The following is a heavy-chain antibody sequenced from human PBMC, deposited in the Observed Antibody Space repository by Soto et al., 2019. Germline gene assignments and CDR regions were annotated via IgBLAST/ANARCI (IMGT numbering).Heavy chain of an antibody. CDR1: GGTFSSYA. CDR2: IIPIFGTA. J-gene: IGHJ3*02. CDR3: ARDPNDYYDSGVQDALDI. Sequence: QVQLVQSGAEVKKPGSSVKVSCKASGGTFSSYAFIWVRQAPGQGLEWMGGIIPIFGTASYAQKFQGRVTFTADESTNTAYMEMSSLRSEDTAVYYCARDPNDYYDSGVQDALDIWGQGTVVTVSS. V-gene: IGHV1-69*12. D-gene: IGHD3-22*01.